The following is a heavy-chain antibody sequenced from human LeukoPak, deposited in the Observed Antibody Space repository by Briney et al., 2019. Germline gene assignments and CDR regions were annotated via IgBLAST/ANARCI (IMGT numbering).Heavy chain of an antibody. J-gene: IGHJ6*03. V-gene: IGHV3-21*06. CDR3: ARDPYSGSYGPYYYYYMDV. D-gene: IGHD1-26*01. CDR2: ITSISSYI. CDR1: GFTFSSYN. Sequence: NPAGSLKLSCAADGFTFSSYNMNWVRQAPGKGPEWVSSITSISSYIYYADSVKGRSTISRDHAKNSLYLQIDSLRVEDTAVYYCARDPYSGSYGPYYYYYMDVWGEGTTVTISS.